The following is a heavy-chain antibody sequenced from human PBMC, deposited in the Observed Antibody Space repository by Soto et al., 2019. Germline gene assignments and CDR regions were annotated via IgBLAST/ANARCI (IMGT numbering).Heavy chain of an antibody. Sequence: QVQLVESGGGVVQPGRSLRLSCAASGFTFSSYGMHWVRQAPGKGLEWVAVIWYDGSNKYYADSVKGRFTISRDNSKNTLYLQMNSLRAEDTAVYYCARDFPLCSGDSGFDPWGQGTLVTVSS. J-gene: IGHJ5*02. CDR3: ARDFPLCSGDSGFDP. CDR2: IWYDGSNK. CDR1: GFTFSSYG. D-gene: IGHD3-10*02. V-gene: IGHV3-33*01.